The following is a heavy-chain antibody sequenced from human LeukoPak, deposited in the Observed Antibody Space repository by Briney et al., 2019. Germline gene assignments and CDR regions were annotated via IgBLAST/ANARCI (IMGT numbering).Heavy chain of an antibody. CDR3: ALEVYYSDNSAFDY. D-gene: IGHD3-22*01. CDR2: MDPKSGET. Sequence: ASVKVACKASGYTFTDYYLHWVRQAPGQGLEWMGWMDPKSGETNPAQKFQGRVLMTRDTSITTAYMDLSRLTSDDTAVYYCALEVYYSDNSAFDYWGQGTLVTVSS. J-gene: IGHJ4*02. CDR1: GYTFTDYY. V-gene: IGHV1-2*02.